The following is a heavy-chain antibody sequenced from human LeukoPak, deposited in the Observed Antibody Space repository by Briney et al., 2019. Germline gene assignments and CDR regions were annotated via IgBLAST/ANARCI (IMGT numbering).Heavy chain of an antibody. Sequence: PSETLSLTCAVYIDSFTNYYWNWIRQTPGKGLEWIGEVNDSGGTNINPSLKSRVTISLDTSKNQFSLKLSSVTAADTAVYYCARKGGGQLVNTRRWFDPWGQGTLVTVSS. D-gene: IGHD6-6*01. CDR1: IDSFTNYY. V-gene: IGHV4-34*01. J-gene: IGHJ5*02. CDR2: VNDSGGT. CDR3: ARKGGGQLVNTRRWFDP.